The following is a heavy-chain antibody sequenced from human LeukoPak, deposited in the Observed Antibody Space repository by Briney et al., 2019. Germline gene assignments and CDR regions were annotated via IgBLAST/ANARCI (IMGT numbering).Heavy chain of an antibody. CDR2: IKQDGSEK. CDR3: ARDQLSGYDYRPYYFDY. V-gene: IGHV3-7*01. J-gene: IGHJ4*02. D-gene: IGHD5-12*01. CDR1: GFTFSSYW. Sequence: GGSLRLSCAASGFTFSSYWMSWVRQAPGKGLEWAANIKQDGSEKYYVDSVKGRFTISRDNAKNSLYLQMNSLGAEDTAVYYCARDQLSGYDYRPYYFDYWGQGTLVTVSS.